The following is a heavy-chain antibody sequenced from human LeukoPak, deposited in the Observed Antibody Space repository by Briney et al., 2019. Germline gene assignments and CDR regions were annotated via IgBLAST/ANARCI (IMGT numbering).Heavy chain of an antibody. CDR2: IRYDGSNK. CDR3: AKAQEYSSSPHNWFDP. J-gene: IGHJ5*02. V-gene: IGHV3-30*02. D-gene: IGHD6-6*01. Sequence: GGSLRLSCAASGFTFSSYGMHWVRQAPGKGLEWVAFIRYDGSNKYYADSVKVRFTISRDNSKNTLYLQMNSLRPEDTAVYYCAKAQEYSSSPHNWFDPWGQGTLVTVSS. CDR1: GFTFSSYG.